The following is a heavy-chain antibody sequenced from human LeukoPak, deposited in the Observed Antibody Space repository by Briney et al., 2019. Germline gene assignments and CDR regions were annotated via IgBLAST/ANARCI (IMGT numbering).Heavy chain of an antibody. V-gene: IGHV3-30*18. J-gene: IGHJ4*02. CDR3: ANLNMVRGVYFDY. CDR1: GFTFSSYG. Sequence: GRSLRLSCAASGFTFSSYGMHWVRQAPGKGLEWVAVISYDGSNKYYADSVKGRFTISRDNSKNTLYLQMNSLRAEDTAVYYCANLNMVRGVYFDYWGQGTLVTVSS. CDR2: ISYDGSNK. D-gene: IGHD3-10*01.